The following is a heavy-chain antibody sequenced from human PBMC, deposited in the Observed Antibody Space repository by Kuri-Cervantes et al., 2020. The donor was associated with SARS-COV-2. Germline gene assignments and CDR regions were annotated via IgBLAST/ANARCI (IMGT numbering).Heavy chain of an antibody. V-gene: IGHV3-7*01. Sequence: GESLKISCAASGFTFMNAWMSRVRQAPGKGLEWVANIKQDGSEKYYVDSVKGRFTISRDNAKNSLYLQMNSLRAEDTAVYYCARMYNSSSGYYFDYWGQGTLVTVSS. CDR3: ARMYNSSSGYYFDY. CDR2: IKQDGSEK. J-gene: IGHJ4*02. D-gene: IGHD6-6*01. CDR1: GFTFMNAW.